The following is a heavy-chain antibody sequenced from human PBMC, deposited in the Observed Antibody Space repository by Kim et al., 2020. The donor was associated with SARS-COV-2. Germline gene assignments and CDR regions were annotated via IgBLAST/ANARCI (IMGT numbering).Heavy chain of an antibody. V-gene: IGHV1-8*01. Sequence: ASVKVSCKASGYTFASYGINWVRQATGQGLEWMGWMNPNSGDTGYAQTFQGRVTMTRDSSINTAYMELSSLGSEDTAVYYCARGPIRCGSGGSCYFDYWGQGTLVTVSS. CDR3: ARGPIRCGSGGSCYFDY. CDR1: GYTFASYG. CDR2: MNPNSGDT. J-gene: IGHJ4*02. D-gene: IGHD2-15*01.